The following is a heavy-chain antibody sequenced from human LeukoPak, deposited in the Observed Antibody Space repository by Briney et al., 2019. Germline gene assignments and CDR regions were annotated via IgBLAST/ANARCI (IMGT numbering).Heavy chain of an antibody. D-gene: IGHD2-2*03. CDR2: IWYDGSIK. Sequence: GGSLRLSCAASGFTFSRYGMHWVRQAPGKGLEWVAVIWYDGSIKYYADSVKGRFTISKDNSKNTLDLQMNSLRAEDTAVYYCAKADEMDMDYWGQGTLVTVSS. V-gene: IGHV3-33*06. CDR3: AKADEMDMDY. CDR1: GFTFSRYG. J-gene: IGHJ4*02.